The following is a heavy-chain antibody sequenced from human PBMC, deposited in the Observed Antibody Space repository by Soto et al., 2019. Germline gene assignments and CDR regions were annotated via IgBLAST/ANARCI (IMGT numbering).Heavy chain of an antibody. Sequence: MEGVRPDPGKGLEWVAGITWNSGTILYGDSVKGRFNISRDNAKKSLYLQMNSLRPEDTAVYYCAKDGDYGEQSFDRWGQETLVT. J-gene: IGHJ4*02. CDR3: AKDGDYGEQSFDR. V-gene: IGHV3-9*01. D-gene: IGHD4-17*01. CDR2: ITWNSGTI.